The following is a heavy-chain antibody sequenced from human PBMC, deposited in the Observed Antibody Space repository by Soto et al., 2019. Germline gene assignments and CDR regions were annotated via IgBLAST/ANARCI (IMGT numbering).Heavy chain of an antibody. D-gene: IGHD3-10*02. Sequence: EKEMEWVSAISGSGGSTYYADSVKGRCTIYRDHSKNTLYMQMNSLRAEDTAVYYCAKYFFFQAEDGIRDVRSVSAFLLNRSSDL. J-gene: IGHJ2*01. V-gene: IGHV3-23*01. CDR2: ISGSGGST. CDR3: AKYFFFQAEDGIRDVRSVSAFLLNRSSDL.